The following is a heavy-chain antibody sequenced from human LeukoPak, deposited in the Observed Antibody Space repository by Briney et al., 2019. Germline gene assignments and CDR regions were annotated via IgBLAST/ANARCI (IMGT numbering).Heavy chain of an antibody. CDR1: GGSFSGYY. D-gene: IGHD3-16*01. CDR2: INHSGST. V-gene: IGHV4-34*01. CDR3: ACWGTKLRYFDL. J-gene: IGHJ2*01. Sequence: PSETLSLTCAVYGGSFSGYYWSWIRQPPGKGLEWIGEINHSGSTNYNPSLKSRVTVSVDTSKNQFSLKLSSVTAADTAVYYCACWGTKLRYFDLWGRGTLVTVSS.